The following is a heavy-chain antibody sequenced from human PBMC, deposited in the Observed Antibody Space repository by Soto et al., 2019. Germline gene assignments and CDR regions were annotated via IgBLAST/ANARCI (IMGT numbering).Heavy chain of an antibody. CDR1: GGSITSSHYY. V-gene: IGHV4-39*01. Sequence: QLQLQESGPRLVKPSETLSLTCTVSGGSITSSHYYWGWIRQPPGKGLEWIGTIYYSGTTSYHPSLKRRVTISADTSKNQFSLGLSSVTAADTAVYYCARHGPTWVAQVLYFDYWGQGALVTVSS. CDR3: ARHGPTWVAQVLYFDY. D-gene: IGHD7-27*01. J-gene: IGHJ4*02. CDR2: IYYSGTT.